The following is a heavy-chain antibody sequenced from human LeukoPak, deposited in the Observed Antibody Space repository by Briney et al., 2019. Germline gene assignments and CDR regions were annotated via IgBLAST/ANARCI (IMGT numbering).Heavy chain of an antibody. Sequence: GVSLRLSCVASAFTCNNYSMNWVRQAPGKGLEWFSSISSRSTYIYYTDSLKGRFTIYRDNAKNSLYLQMNSLRGEDTAVYYCARGAERSGYDHWGQGTLVTVAS. CDR2: ISSRSTYI. CDR1: AFTCNNYS. V-gene: IGHV3-21*01. CDR3: ARGAERSGYDH. J-gene: IGHJ4*02. D-gene: IGHD3-22*01.